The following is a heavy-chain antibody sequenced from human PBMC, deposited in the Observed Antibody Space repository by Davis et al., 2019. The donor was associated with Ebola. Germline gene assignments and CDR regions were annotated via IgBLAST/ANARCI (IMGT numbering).Heavy chain of an antibody. Sequence: GESLKISCAASGFTFNNAWMSWVRQAPGKGLEWVGRIKSKTDGGTTDYAAPVKGRFTISRDDSKNTLYLQMNSLKTEDTAVYYCTTEGLDYYDSSGYLYYYYYYGMDVWGKGTTVTVSS. V-gene: IGHV3-15*01. CDR1: GFTFNNAW. J-gene: IGHJ6*04. CDR3: TTEGLDYYDSSGYLYYYYYYGMDV. D-gene: IGHD3-22*01. CDR2: IKSKTDGGTT.